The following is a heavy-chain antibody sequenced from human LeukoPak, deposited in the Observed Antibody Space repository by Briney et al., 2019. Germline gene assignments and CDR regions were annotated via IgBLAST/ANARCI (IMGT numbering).Heavy chain of an antibody. D-gene: IGHD1-26*01. J-gene: IGHJ4*02. CDR1: GYTFTSYY. CDR2: INPSGGST. V-gene: IGHV1-46*01. Sequence: ASVKVSCKASGYTFTSYYMHWVRQAPGQGLEWMGIINPSGGSTSYAQKFQGRVTMTRDMSTSTVYMELSSLRSEGTAVYYCARESGSYYPAPYYFDYWGQGTLVTVSS. CDR3: ARESGSYYPAPYYFDY.